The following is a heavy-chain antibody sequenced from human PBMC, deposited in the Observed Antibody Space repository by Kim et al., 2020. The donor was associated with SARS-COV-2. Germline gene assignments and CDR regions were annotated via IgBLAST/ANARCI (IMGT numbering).Heavy chain of an antibody. Sequence: GGSLRLSCAASGFTFSSYGMHWVRQAPGKGLEWVAVISYDGSNKYYADSVKGRFTISRDNSKNTLYLQMNSLRAEDSAVYYCATAPVGARSFDYWGQGTLVTVSS. D-gene: IGHD1-26*01. CDR2: ISYDGSNK. V-gene: IGHV3-30*03. CDR3: ATAPVGARSFDY. J-gene: IGHJ4*02. CDR1: GFTFSSYG.